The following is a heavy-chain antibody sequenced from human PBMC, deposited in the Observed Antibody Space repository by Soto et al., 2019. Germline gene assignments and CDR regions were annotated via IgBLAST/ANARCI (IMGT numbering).Heavy chain of an antibody. D-gene: IGHD2-2*01. J-gene: IGHJ4*02. CDR1: GFTFSSDW. CDR2: IKQDGSEK. CDR3: ARDSFHGSEYRGDDY. V-gene: IGHV3-7*01. Sequence: GGSLRLSCAASGFTFSSDWMSWVRQAPGKVLEWVANIKQDGSEKYYVDSVKGRFTISRDNAKNSLYLQMNSLRAEDTAVYYCARDSFHGSEYRGDDYWGQGT.